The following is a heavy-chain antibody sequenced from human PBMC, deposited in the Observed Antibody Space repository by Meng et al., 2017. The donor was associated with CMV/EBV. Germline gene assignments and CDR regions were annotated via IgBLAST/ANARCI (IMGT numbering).Heavy chain of an antibody. J-gene: IGHJ6*02. D-gene: IGHD3-3*01. CDR1: GGSTSSSSYY. V-gene: IGHV4-39*07. CDR2: IYYSGST. Sequence: SETLSLTCTVSGGSTSSSSYYWGWIRQPPGQGLEWIGSIYYSGSTYYNPSLKSRVSISVDTSKNQFSLKLSSVTAADTAVYYCARGGQFLEWLSNYYYGMDVWGQGTTVTVSS. CDR3: ARGGQFLEWLSNYYYGMDV.